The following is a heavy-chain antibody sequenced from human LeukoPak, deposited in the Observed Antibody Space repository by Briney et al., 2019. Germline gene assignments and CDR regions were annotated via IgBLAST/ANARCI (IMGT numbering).Heavy chain of an antibody. CDR1: GFTFSTYW. D-gene: IGHD4-17*01. V-gene: IGHV3-74*01. CDR3: ARCAYGEDYFDY. Sequence: PGGSLRLSCAASGFTFSTYWMHWVRQAPGKGLVWVSRIYSDGSSTSYADSVKGRFTISRDDAKNTLFLQMNSLRAEDTAVYYCARCAYGEDYFDYWGQGTLVTVSS. CDR2: IYSDGSST. J-gene: IGHJ4*02.